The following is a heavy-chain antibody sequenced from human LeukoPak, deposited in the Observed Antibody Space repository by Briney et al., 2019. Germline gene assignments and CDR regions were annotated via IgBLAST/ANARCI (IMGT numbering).Heavy chain of an antibody. CDR1: GFTFSSYG. CDR2: ISGSGGST. Sequence: GGSLRLSCAASGFTFSSYGMSWVRQAPGKGLEWVSAISGSGGSTYYADSVKGRFTISRGNSKNTLYLQMNSLRAEDTAVYYCARDESGTNWFDPWGQGTLVTVSS. V-gene: IGHV3-23*01. D-gene: IGHD3-3*01. J-gene: IGHJ5*02. CDR3: ARDESGTNWFDP.